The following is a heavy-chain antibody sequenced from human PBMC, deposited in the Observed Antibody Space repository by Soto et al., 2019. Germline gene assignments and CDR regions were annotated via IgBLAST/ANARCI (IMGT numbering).Heavy chain of an antibody. CDR2: ISGSGGST. V-gene: IGHV3-23*01. CDR3: AKEGGKYYDFWSGYYTGRFYYGMDV. J-gene: IGHJ6*02. D-gene: IGHD3-3*01. Sequence: TGGSLRLSCAASGFTFSSYAMSWVRQAPGKGLEWVSAISGSGGSTYYADSVKGRFTISRDNSKNTLYLQMNSLRAEDTAVYYCAKEGGKYYDFWSGYYTGRFYYGMDVWGQGTTVTVSS. CDR1: GFTFSSYA.